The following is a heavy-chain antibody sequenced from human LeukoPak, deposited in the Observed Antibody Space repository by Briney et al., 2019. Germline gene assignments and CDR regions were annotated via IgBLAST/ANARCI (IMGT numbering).Heavy chain of an antibody. CDR2: INSDGSST. Sequence: GGSLRLSCAASGFTFSSYWMHWVRQAPGKGLVWVSRINSDGSSTSYADSVKGRFTISRDNAKNTLYLQMNRLRAEDTAVYYCARVPFDYYDSSGPFDYWGQGTLVTVSS. V-gene: IGHV3-74*01. CDR3: ARVPFDYYDSSGPFDY. CDR1: GFTFSSYW. J-gene: IGHJ4*02. D-gene: IGHD3-22*01.